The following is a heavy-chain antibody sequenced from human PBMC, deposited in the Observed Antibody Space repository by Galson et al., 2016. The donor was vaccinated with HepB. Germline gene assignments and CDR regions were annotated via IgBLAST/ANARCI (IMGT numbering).Heavy chain of an antibody. CDR3: ARNRHCSGGSCYGT. V-gene: IGHV3-66*01. D-gene: IGHD2-15*01. CDR1: GFTVSNNY. CDR2: IYSGGST. J-gene: IGHJ5*02. Sequence: LRLSCAASGFTVSNNYMRWVRQAPGKGLEWVSLIYSGGSTYYADSVKGRFTISRDSSKNTLYLQMNSLRAEDTAVYYCARNRHCSGGSCYGTWGQGTLVTVSS.